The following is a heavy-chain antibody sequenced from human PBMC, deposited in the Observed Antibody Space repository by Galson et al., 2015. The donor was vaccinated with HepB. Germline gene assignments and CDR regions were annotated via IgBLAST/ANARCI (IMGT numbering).Heavy chain of an antibody. CDR3: ARGYSSSCITHSGGGAPGPCYYYYYMDV. J-gene: IGHJ6*03. CDR2: ISAYNGNT. CDR1: GYTFTSYG. D-gene: IGHD6-13*01. V-gene: IGHV1-18*01. Sequence: SCKASGYTFTSYGISWVRQAPGQGLEWMGWISAYNGNTNYAQKLQGRVTMTTDTSTSTAYMELRSLRSDDTAVYYCARGYSSSCITHSGGGAPGPCYYYYYMDVWGKGTTVTVSS.